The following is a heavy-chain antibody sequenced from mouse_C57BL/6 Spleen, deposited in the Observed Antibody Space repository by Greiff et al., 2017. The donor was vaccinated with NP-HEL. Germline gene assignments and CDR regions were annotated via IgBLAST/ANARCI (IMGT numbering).Heavy chain of an antibody. CDR3: ARGLIYDGYQYYFDY. V-gene: IGHV1-64*01. CDR2: IHPNSGST. D-gene: IGHD2-3*01. Sequence: VQLQQPGAELVKPGASVKLSCKASGYTFTSYWMHWVKQRPGQGLEWIGMIHPNSGSTNYNEKFKSKATLTVDKSSSTAYMQLSSLTSEDSAVYYCARGLIYDGYQYYFDYWGQGTTLTVSS. CDR1: GYTFTSYW. J-gene: IGHJ2*01.